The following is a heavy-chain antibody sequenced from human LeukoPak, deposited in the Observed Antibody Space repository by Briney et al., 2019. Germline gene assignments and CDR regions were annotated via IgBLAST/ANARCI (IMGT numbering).Heavy chain of an antibody. CDR3: ARGRLNVATTYYYYYGMDV. V-gene: IGHV4-59*01. J-gene: IGHJ6*02. CDR2: IYYSGST. D-gene: IGHD5-12*01. Sequence: PSETLSLTCTVSGGSISSYYWSWIRQPPGKGLEWIGYIYYSGSTNYNPSLKSRATISVDTSKNQFSLKLSSVTAADTAVYYCARGRLNVATTYYYYYGMDVWGQGTTVTVSS. CDR1: GGSISSYY.